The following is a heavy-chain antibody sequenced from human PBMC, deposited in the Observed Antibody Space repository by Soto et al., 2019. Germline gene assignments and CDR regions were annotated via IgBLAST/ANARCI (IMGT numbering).Heavy chain of an antibody. CDR2: IGPKNGDT. Sequence: QVQLVQSGAEVKESGASVKVSCKTSGYTFTGHYIHWVRQAPGQSPAWVGEIGPKNGDTRYAQKFQGKVTMTKDTSITTVYMELTNLSPDDPDVYYCGRVRSGEIVVFDWGQGTLVTVHS. CDR1: GYTFTGHY. J-gene: IGHJ4*02. V-gene: IGHV1-2*02. CDR3: GRVRSGEIVVFD. D-gene: IGHD5-12*01.